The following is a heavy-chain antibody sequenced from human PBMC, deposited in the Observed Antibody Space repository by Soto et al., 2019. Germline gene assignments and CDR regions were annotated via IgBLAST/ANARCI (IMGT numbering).Heavy chain of an antibody. CDR2: IIPLFGTA. V-gene: IGHV1-69*13. Sequence: SVKVSCKASGGTFSTYAIDWVRQAPGQGLEWMGGIIPLFGTAKYAQNFQGRVTITADESTNTAYMELRSLRSQDTAVYYCARGVHYDSSGYYYFYWGQGTLVTVSS. J-gene: IGHJ4*02. CDR3: ARGVHYDSSGYYYFY. CDR1: GGTFSTYA. D-gene: IGHD3-22*01.